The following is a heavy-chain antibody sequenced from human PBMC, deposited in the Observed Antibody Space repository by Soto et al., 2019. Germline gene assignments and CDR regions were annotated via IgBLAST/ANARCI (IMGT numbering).Heavy chain of an antibody. CDR1: GFSFSDYY. Sequence: GGSLRLSCAASGFSFSDYYMSWIRQAPGKGLEWVSYISSSGSTIKYADSVKGRFTMSRDNANNSLYLQMNSLRAEDTAVYYCARDQHYCSGGSCYHFDYWGQGTLVTVSS. V-gene: IGHV3-11*01. CDR2: ISSSGSTI. J-gene: IGHJ4*02. CDR3: ARDQHYCSGGSCYHFDY. D-gene: IGHD2-15*01.